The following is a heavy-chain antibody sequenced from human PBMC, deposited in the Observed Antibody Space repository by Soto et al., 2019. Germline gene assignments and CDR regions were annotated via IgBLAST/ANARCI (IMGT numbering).Heavy chain of an antibody. Sequence: SETLSLTCSVSGDSMNNGDYFWTWIRQTPGKGLQWIGYISYSGSTFYNPPLKTRLAMSVDTSKNQFSVRLRSVTAADTAAYYCARDRAHFYESSGRLDLWGQGMLVTVSS. CDR3: ARDRAHFYESSGRLDL. J-gene: IGHJ4*02. CDR2: ISYSGST. V-gene: IGHV4-30-4*02. D-gene: IGHD3-22*01. CDR1: GDSMNNGDYF.